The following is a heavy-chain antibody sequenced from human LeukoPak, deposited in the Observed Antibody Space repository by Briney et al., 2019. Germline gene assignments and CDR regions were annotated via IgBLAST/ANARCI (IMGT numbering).Heavy chain of an antibody. J-gene: IGHJ3*02. CDR1: GGSISGYY. CDR2: IYYSGST. D-gene: IGHD4-17*01. Sequence: PSETLSLTCTVSGGSISGYYWSWIRQPPGKGLEWIGYIYYSGSTTYNPSLKSRVTISVDTSKNQFSLKLSSVTAADTAVYYCARVTVTANAFDIWGQGTMVTVSS. V-gene: IGHV4-59*01. CDR3: ARVTVTANAFDI.